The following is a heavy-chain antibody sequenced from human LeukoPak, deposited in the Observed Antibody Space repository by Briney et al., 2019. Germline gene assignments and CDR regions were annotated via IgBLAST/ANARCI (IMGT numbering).Heavy chain of an antibody. J-gene: IGHJ3*02. V-gene: IGHV1-2*02. CDR2: ISPNSGGT. CDR3: ARVLQYCSGGSCYSGVVRAFDI. CDR1: GYSFTGYY. Sequence: GASVKVSCKASGYSFTGYYMHWVRQAPGQGLEWMGWISPNSGGTNYAQKFQGRVTMTRDTSISTAYMELSRLRSDDTAVYYCARVLQYCSGGSCYSGVVRAFDIWGQGTMVTVSS. D-gene: IGHD2-15*01.